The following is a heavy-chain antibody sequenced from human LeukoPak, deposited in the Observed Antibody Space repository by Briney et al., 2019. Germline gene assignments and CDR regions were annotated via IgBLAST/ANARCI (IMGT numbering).Heavy chain of an antibody. V-gene: IGHV3-33*01. CDR1: GFTFSSYG. CDR3: ARDPDCSGGICYSDYFDY. J-gene: IGHJ4*02. D-gene: IGHD2-15*01. Sequence: PGGSLRLSCAASGFTFSSYGMHWVRQAPGKGLEWVAVIWYDGSNKYYADSVKGRFTISRDNSKNTLYLQMNSLRAEDTAVYYCARDPDCSGGICYSDYFDYWGQGTLVSVSS. CDR2: IWYDGSNK.